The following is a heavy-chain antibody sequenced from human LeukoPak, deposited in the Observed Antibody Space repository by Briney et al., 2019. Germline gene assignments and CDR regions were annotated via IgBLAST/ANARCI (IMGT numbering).Heavy chain of an antibody. CDR2: ISGSGGSP. CDR3: AKDISRNIVLMVYGEGFDY. V-gene: IGHV3-23*01. J-gene: IGHJ4*02. D-gene: IGHD2-8*01. CDR1: GFTFTSYA. Sequence: GGSLRLSCAVSGFTFTSYAMSGVRQPPGKGRGWVSSISGSGGSPYYADSVKARSPIYRDNPKNTLYLQMNSLRAEDTAVYYCAKDISRNIVLMVYGEGFDYWGQGTLVTVSS.